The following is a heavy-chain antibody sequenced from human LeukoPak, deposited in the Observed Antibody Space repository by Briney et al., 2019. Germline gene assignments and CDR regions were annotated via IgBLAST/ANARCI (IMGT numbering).Heavy chain of an antibody. D-gene: IGHD3-22*01. CDR2: INPNSGGT. Sequence: ASVKVSCKASGYTFTGCYMHWVRQAPGQGLEWMGRINPNSGGTNYAQEFQGRVTMTRDTSISTAYMELSRLRSDDTAVYYCAAYDSSGYYYARGSLDYWGQGTLVTVSS. V-gene: IGHV1-2*06. CDR3: AAYDSSGYYYARGSLDY. CDR1: GYTFTGCY. J-gene: IGHJ4*02.